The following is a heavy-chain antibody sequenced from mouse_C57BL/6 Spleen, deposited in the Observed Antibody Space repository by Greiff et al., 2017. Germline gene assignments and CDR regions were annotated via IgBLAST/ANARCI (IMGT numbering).Heavy chain of an antibody. CDR3: ASIYYYGSSYFAY. CDR2: IWGVGST. V-gene: IGHV2-6*01. Sequence: VQRVESGPGLVAPSQSLSITCTVSGFSLTSYGVDWVRQSPGKGLEWLGVIWGVGSTNYNSALKSRLSISKDNSKSQVFLKMNSLQTDDTAMYYCASIYYYGSSYFAYWGQGTLVTVSA. J-gene: IGHJ3*01. CDR1: GFSLTSYG. D-gene: IGHD1-1*01.